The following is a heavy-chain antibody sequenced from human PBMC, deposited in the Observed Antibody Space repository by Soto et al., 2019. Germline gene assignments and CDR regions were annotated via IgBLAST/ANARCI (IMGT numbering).Heavy chain of an antibody. J-gene: IGHJ6*02. Sequence: ASVKVSCKVSGYTLTELSMHWVRQAPGKGLEWMGGFDPEDGDTNYAQKFQERVTMTKDTSTSTAYMELSSLRSEDTAVYYCAAARKGDFWDRVHYYYGMDVWGQGTTVTVSS. CDR2: FDPEDGDT. V-gene: IGHV1-24*01. CDR1: GYTLTELS. CDR3: AAARKGDFWDRVHYYYGMDV. D-gene: IGHD3-3*01.